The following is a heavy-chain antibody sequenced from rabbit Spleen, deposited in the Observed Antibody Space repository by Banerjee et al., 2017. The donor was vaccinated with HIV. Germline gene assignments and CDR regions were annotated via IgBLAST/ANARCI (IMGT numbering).Heavy chain of an antibody. J-gene: IGHJ4*01. D-gene: IGHD6-1*01. CDR1: GFDFSSYYY. CDR2: IYTGDGNT. V-gene: IGHV1S40*01. Sequence: QSLEESGGDLVKPGASLTLTCTASGFDFSSYYYMCWVRQAPGKGLELTACIYTGDGNTYYANWAKGRFTFSKTSSTTVTLQMTSLTAADTATYFCARGYVVGSYGSGIGLWGPGTLVTVS. CDR3: ARGYVVGSYGSGIGL.